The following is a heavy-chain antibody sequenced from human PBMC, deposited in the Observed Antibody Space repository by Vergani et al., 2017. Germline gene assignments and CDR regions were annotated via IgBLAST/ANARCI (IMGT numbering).Heavy chain of an antibody. Sequence: QVQLQESGPGLVKPSETLSLTCTVSGYSISSGYYWGWIRQPPGKGLEWIGSIYQSGSTYYNPSLMSRVTISVDTSTNQFSLKLSSVTAADTAGDYCARIYGSSWNEHDAFDIWGQGTMVTVSS. J-gene: IGHJ3*02. CDR1: GYSISSGYY. D-gene: IGHD6-13*01. V-gene: IGHV4-38-2*02. CDR3: ARIYGSSWNEHDAFDI. CDR2: IYQSGST.